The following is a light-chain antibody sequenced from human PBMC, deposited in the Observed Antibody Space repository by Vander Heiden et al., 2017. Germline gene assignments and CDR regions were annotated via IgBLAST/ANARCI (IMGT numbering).Light chain of an antibody. J-gene: IGLJ2*01. V-gene: IGLV3-1*01. Sequence: SYELTPPPSVSVAPGQTATITCSGDKLGDKYACWYQQKPGQSPVLVIYQDSKRPSGIPERFSGSNSGNTATLTIRGTQAMDEADYYCQAWDSSTVVFGGGTKLTVL. CDR3: QAWDSSTVV. CDR1: KLGDKY. CDR2: QDS.